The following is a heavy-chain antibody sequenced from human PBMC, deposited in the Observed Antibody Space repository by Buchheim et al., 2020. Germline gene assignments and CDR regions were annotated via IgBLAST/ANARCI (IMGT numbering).Heavy chain of an antibody. Sequence: QVQLQQWGAGLLKPSETLSLTCAVYGGSFSGYYWSWIRQPPGKGLEWIGEINHSGSTNYNPSLKSRVPISVDTSKNQFSLKLSSVTAADTAVYYCARVGVFCYLKRACDAFDIWGQGT. CDR1: GGSFSGYY. J-gene: IGHJ3*02. V-gene: IGHV4-34*01. CDR2: INHSGST. D-gene: IGHD2-21*02. CDR3: ARVGVFCYLKRACDAFDI.